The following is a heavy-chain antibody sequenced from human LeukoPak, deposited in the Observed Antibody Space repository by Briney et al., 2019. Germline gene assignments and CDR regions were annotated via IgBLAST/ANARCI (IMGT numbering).Heavy chain of an antibody. CDR1: GYTFTNYA. CDR2: INPSGGST. V-gene: IGHV1-46*01. D-gene: IGHD2-2*01. CDR3: ATDIVVVPAAANPEYFQH. Sequence: GASVKVSCKASGYTFTNYAMNWVRQAPGQGLEWMGIINPSGGSTSYAQKFQGRVTMTRDMSTSTVYMELSSLRSDDTAVYYCATDIVVVPAAANPEYFQHWGQGTLVTVSS. J-gene: IGHJ1*01.